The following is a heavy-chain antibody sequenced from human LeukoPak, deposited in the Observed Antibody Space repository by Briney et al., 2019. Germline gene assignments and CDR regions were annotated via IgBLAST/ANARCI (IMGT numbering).Heavy chain of an antibody. CDR1: GYTFTSYG. CDR2: ISAYNGNT. CDR3: ARDLDIVVVPAAPDY. J-gene: IGHJ4*02. D-gene: IGHD2-2*01. Sequence: ASVKVSCKASGYTFTSYGISWVRQAPGQGLEWMGWISAYNGNTNYAQKLQGRVTMTTDTSTSTAYMELRSLRSDDTAVCYCARDLDIVVVPAAPDYWGQGTLVTVSS. V-gene: IGHV1-18*01.